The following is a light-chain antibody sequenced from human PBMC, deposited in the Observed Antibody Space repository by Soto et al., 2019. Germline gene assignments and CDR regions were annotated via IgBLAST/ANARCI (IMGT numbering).Light chain of an antibody. Sequence: DIQMTQSPSTLSGSVGDRVTITCRASQTISSWLAWYQQKPGKAPKLLIYKASTLKSGVPSRFSCSGSATEFTLTISSLQPDDFATYYCQHYNSYSEAFGQGTKVELK. CDR1: QTISSW. CDR3: QHYNSYSEA. J-gene: IGKJ1*01. CDR2: KAS. V-gene: IGKV1-5*03.